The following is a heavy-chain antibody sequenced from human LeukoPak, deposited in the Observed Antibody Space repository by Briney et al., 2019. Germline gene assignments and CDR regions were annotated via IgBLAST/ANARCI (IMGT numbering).Heavy chain of an antibody. CDR3: AKDQNAYYYDSSGYIPTLDAFDI. D-gene: IGHD3-22*01. Sequence: ASVKVSCKASGYTFTSYYMHWVRQAPGQGLEWMGIINPSGGSTSYAQKFQGRVTMTRDTSTSTVYMELSSLRSEDTAVYYCAKDQNAYYYDSSGYIPTLDAFDIWGQGTMVTVSS. CDR1: GYTFTSYY. CDR2: INPSGGST. V-gene: IGHV1-46*01. J-gene: IGHJ3*02.